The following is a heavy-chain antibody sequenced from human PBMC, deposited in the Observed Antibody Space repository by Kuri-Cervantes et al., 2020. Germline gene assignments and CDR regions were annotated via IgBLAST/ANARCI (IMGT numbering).Heavy chain of an antibody. D-gene: IGHD4-17*01. V-gene: IGHV4-59*01. CDR3: ARFTDYGDYGAPDY. J-gene: IGHJ4*02. CDR1: GGSFSGYY. Sequence: GSLRLSCAVYGGSFSGYYWSWIRQPPGKGLEWIGYIYSTGSTNYNPPLKSRVTISVDTSKNQFSLKLSSVTAADTAVYYCARFTDYGDYGAPDYWGQGTLVTVSS. CDR2: IYSTGST.